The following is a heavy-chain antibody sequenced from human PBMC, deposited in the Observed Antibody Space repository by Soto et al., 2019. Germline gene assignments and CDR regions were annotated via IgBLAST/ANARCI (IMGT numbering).Heavy chain of an antibody. Sequence: SVKVARTSSGYTVTVSVIHGVRKKPGQELEWMGWINPNSGGTNYAQKFQGWVTMTRDTSISTAYMELSRLRSDDTAVYYCARVRIAAAERYYCSGMDVCCQGATPTVSS. D-gene: IGHD6-13*01. V-gene: IGHV1-2*04. CDR1: GYTVTVSV. CDR2: INPNSGGT. CDR3: ARVRIAAAERYYCSGMDV. J-gene: IGHJ6*02.